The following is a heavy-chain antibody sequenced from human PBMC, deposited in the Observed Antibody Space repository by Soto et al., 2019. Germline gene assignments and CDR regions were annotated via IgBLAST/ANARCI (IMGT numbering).Heavy chain of an antibody. J-gene: IGHJ5*02. CDR1: PGSISSSY. V-gene: IGHV4-59*01. D-gene: IGHD1-26*01. CDR3: AREAQDYYFDH. CDR2: DAYSGTT. Sequence: QVQLQESGPGLVKPSETLTLTCTVSPGSISSSYWSWIRQPPGRGLEWIGHDAYSGTTKYNPSLKSRGSISVSTSKRQFSLRLTSVTAADTAVYYCAREAQDYYFDHWGQGILVTVSS.